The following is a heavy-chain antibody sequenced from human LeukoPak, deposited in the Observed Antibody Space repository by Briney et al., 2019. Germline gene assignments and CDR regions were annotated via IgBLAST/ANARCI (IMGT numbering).Heavy chain of an antibody. J-gene: IGHJ6*04. D-gene: IGHD5-24*01. Sequence: GGSLRLSCAASGFTFSSYWMSWVRQAPGKGLGWVANINQDGSEKYYVDSVKGRFTISRDNAKNSLYLQMNSLRAEDTAVYYCVRMAYGLDVWGKGTTVTGSS. V-gene: IGHV3-7*03. CDR3: VRMAYGLDV. CDR1: GFTFSSYW. CDR2: INQDGSEK.